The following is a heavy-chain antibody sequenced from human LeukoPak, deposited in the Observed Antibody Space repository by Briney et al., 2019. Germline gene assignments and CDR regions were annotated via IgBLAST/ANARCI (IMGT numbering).Heavy chain of an antibody. Sequence: GASVKVSCKASGYTFTDYYVHWVRQAPGQGLEWIGWINTNSGATNYAQKFQGRVTMTRDTSISTAYMELNSLRSDDTALYYCTKPQPGAFEIWGQGTMVTVSS. CDR3: TKPQPGAFEI. J-gene: IGHJ3*02. V-gene: IGHV1-2*02. CDR1: GYTFTDYY. CDR2: INTNSGAT. D-gene: IGHD2-2*01.